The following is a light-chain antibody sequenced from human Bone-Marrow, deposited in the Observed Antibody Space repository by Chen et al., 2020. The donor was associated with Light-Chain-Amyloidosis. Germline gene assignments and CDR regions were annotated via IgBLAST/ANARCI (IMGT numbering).Light chain of an antibody. J-gene: IGLJ2*01. Sequence: SYELTQPPSVSVSPGQTARITCSGDDLPTKYAYWYQQKPGQAPVLVIHRDTERPSGISERFSGSSSGTTATLTISGVQAGDEADYHCQSAGSSGTDEVIFGGGTKLTLL. CDR2: RDT. CDR1: DLPTKY. CDR3: QSAGSSGTDEVI. V-gene: IGLV3-25*03.